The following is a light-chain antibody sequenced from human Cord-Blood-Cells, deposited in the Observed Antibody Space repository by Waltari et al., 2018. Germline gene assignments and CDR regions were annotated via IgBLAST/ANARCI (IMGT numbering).Light chain of an antibody. Sequence: QSVLTQPPSASGTPGQRVTISCSGSSSNIVSNYVYWYQQLPGTAPKLLIYGNNRRPSGVPDRFAGSKSGTSASLAISGLRSEDEADYYCAAWDDSLSGWVFGGGTKLTVL. CDR3: AAWDDSLSGWV. V-gene: IGLV1-47*01. CDR1: SSNIVSNY. CDR2: GNN. J-gene: IGLJ3*02.